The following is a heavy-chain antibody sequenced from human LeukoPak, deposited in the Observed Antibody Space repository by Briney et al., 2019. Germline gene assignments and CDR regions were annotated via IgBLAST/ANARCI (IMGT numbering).Heavy chain of an antibody. D-gene: IGHD6-19*01. CDR2: IKEDGSEK. CDR3: ASGSVWTFKY. V-gene: IGHV3-7*01. CDR1: RFTFTTRW. J-gene: IGHJ4*02. Sequence: GGSLRLSCAASRFTFTTRWMSWVRQAPGKGLEWVAIIKEDGSEKLYVDSVKGRFTISRDNAKNSLYLQMDNLRAEDTAVYYCASGSVWTFKYWGQGTQVTVSS.